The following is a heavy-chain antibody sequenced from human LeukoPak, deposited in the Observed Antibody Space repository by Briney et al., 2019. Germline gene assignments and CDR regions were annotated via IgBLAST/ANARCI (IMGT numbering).Heavy chain of an antibody. CDR1: GGSISNYY. D-gene: IGHD2-15*01. Sequence: PSETLSLTCTVSGGSISNYYWSWIRQSAGKGLEWIGRIYTSGSTNYNPSLKSRVTISVGTSKNQFSLKLSSVTAADTAVYYCARAGYCSGGSCFLDYWGQGTLVTVSS. J-gene: IGHJ4*02. V-gene: IGHV4-4*07. CDR2: IYTSGST. CDR3: ARAGYCSGGSCFLDY.